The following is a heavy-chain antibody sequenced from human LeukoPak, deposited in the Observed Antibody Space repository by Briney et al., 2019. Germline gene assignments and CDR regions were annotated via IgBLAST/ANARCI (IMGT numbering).Heavy chain of an antibody. CDR1: GGSISSYY. J-gene: IGHJ4*02. V-gene: IGHV4-59*12. CDR3: ARGLRIAAAVYYFDY. Sequence: SETLSLTCTVSGGSISSYYWSWIRQPPGKGLEWIGYIYYSGSTNYNPSLKSRVTISVDTSKNQFSLKLSSVTAADTAVYYCARGLRIAAAVYYFDYWGQGTLVTVSS. CDR2: IYYSGST. D-gene: IGHD6-13*01.